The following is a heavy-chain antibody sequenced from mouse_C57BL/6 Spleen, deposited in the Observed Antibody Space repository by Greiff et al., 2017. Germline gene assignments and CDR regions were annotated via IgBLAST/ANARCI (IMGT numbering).Heavy chain of an antibody. Sequence: QVQLKESGPELVKPGASVKISCKASGYAFSSSWMNWVKQRPGKGLEWIGRIYPGDGDTNYNGKFKGKATLTADKSSSTAYMQLSSLTSEDSAVYFCASRGYDYDGDWFAYWGQGTLVTVSA. V-gene: IGHV1-82*01. CDR1: GYAFSSSW. CDR3: ASRGYDYDGDWFAY. D-gene: IGHD2-4*01. J-gene: IGHJ3*01. CDR2: IYPGDGDT.